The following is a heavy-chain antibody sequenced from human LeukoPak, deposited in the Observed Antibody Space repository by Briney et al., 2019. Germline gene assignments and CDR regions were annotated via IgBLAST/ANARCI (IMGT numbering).Heavy chain of an antibody. Sequence: GASVKVSCKASGYTFTSYGISWVRQAPGQGLEWMGWISAYNGNTNYAQKLQGRVTMTTDTSTSTAYMELRSLRSDDTTVYYCAGGGRELCFGDPIYCFDYWGQGTLVTVSS. CDR3: AGGGRELCFGDPIYCFDY. CDR1: GYTFTSYG. D-gene: IGHD3-10*01. V-gene: IGHV1-18*01. J-gene: IGHJ4*02. CDR2: ISAYNGNT.